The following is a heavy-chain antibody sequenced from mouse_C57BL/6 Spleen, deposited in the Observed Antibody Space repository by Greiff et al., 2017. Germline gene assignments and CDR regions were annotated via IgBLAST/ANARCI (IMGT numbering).Heavy chain of an antibody. J-gene: IGHJ1*03. CDR2: IDPSDSET. D-gene: IGHD2-4*01. CDR3: ARIYYDCDVRYFGV. V-gene: IGHV1-52*01. Sequence: VQLQQSGAELVRPGSSVKLSCKASGYTFTSYWMHWVKQRPIQGLEWIGNIDPSDSETHYNQKFKDKATLTVDKSSSTAYMQLSSLTSEDSAVYYCARIYYDCDVRYFGVWGTGTTVTVAS. CDR1: GYTFTSYW.